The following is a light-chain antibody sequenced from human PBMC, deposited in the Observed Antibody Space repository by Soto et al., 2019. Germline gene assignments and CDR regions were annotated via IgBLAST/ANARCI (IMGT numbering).Light chain of an antibody. V-gene: IGKV3-15*01. Sequence: EIVMTQSPGTLSVSPGERVTLSCRASQSVRNNLAWYQQKPGRGPRLLIYDASTRATGIPARFSGSGSGTEFTLTISSLQSEDFAVYYCQQCNDWPWTFGKGTKVDIK. CDR1: QSVRNN. J-gene: IGKJ1*01. CDR2: DAS. CDR3: QQCNDWPWT.